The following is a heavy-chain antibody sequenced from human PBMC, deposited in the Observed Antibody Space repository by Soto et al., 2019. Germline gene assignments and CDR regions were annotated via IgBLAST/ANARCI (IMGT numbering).Heavy chain of an antibody. Sequence: PSEILSLTCVVYDGSLTEYHWSWVRQTPGKGLEWIGEVSHHGTSHYNPSLGSRVIMSFDTSKDQFSLTLQSVTAADTGIYYCARGQSAVDVFFPTPVPFDYWGQGTPVTVSS. V-gene: IGHV4-34*01. CDR3: ARGQSAVDVFFPTPVPFDY. D-gene: IGHD1-1*01. J-gene: IGHJ4*02. CDR2: VSHHGTS. CDR1: DGSLTEYH.